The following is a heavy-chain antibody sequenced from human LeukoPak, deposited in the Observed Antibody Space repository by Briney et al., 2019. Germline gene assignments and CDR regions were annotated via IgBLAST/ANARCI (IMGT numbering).Heavy chain of an antibody. Sequence: SVKVSCKASGGTFSSYAISWVRQAPGQGLEWMGGIIPIFGTANYAQKFQGRVTITADESTSTAYMELSSLRSEDTAVYYCATVLPQGMSQTFDYWGQGTLVTVSS. CDR2: IIPIFGTA. CDR1: GGTFSSYA. CDR3: ATVLPQGMSQTFDY. D-gene: IGHD6-13*01. J-gene: IGHJ4*02. V-gene: IGHV1-69*13.